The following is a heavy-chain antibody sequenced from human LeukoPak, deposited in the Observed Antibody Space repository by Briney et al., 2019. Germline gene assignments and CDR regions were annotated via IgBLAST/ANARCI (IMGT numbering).Heavy chain of an antibody. CDR2: IYHSGST. Sequence: KSSETLSLTCTVSGYSISSGYYWGWIRQPPGKGLEWIGSIYHSGSTYYNPSLKSQVTISVDTSKNQFSLKLSSVTAADTAVYYCARVSGEWLRFSDYWGQGTLVTVSS. CDR3: ARVSGEWLRFSDY. J-gene: IGHJ4*02. CDR1: GYSISSGYY. D-gene: IGHD5-12*01. V-gene: IGHV4-38-2*02.